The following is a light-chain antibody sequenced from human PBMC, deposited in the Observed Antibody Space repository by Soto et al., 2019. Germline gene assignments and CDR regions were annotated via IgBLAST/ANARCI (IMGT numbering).Light chain of an antibody. CDR2: GAS. V-gene: IGKV3-20*01. Sequence: EIVLTPSPGTLSLSPGDRATLYCRASQSVSRSYLGWYQPKPGQAPRLLIYGASSRATGIPDRFSGSGSGTAFTLTISRLEPEDFAVYYCQQYGSSPLTFGGGTKVDIK. J-gene: IGKJ4*01. CDR1: QSVSRSY. CDR3: QQYGSSPLT.